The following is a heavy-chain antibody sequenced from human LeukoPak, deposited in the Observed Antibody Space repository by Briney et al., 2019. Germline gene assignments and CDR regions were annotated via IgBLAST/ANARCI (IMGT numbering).Heavy chain of an antibody. J-gene: IGHJ4*02. D-gene: IGHD2-15*01. V-gene: IGHV3-49*03. Sequence: GGSLRLSCTASGFTFGNYAMSWFRQAPGKGLEWVGFIRSKAYGGTPEYAASVKGRFTISRDDSKSIVYLQMSSLKIEDTAIYYCTRNGGWCADYWGQGTLVTVPS. CDR1: GFTFGNYA. CDR2: IRSKAYGGTP. CDR3: TRNGGWCADY.